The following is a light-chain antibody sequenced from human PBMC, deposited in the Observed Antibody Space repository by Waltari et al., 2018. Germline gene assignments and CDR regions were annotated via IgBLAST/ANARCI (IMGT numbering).Light chain of an antibody. CDR2: EVN. CDR3: CSYAGGSTYV. Sequence: QSALTPPASVSGSPGQSITISCTGTSSDVGTYNLVSWYQQHPGKAPKLMIYEVNKRPSGVSNRFSGSKSGNTASLTISGLQAEDEADYYCCSYAGGSTYVFGTGTKVTVL. CDR1: SSDVGTYNL. J-gene: IGLJ1*01. V-gene: IGLV2-23*02.